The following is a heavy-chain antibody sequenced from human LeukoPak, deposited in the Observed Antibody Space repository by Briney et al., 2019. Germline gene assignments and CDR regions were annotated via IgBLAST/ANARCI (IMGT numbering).Heavy chain of an antibody. CDR2: IYYSGST. Sequence: SETLSLTCTVSGGSISSSSYYWGWIRQPPGKGLEWIGSIYYSGSTYYNPSLKSRVTISVDTSKNQFSLKLSSVTAADTAVYYCARLMGYCSSTSCHPHAFDIWGQGTMVTVSS. CDR3: ARLMGYCSSTSCHPHAFDI. J-gene: IGHJ3*02. CDR1: GGSISSSSYY. V-gene: IGHV4-39*01. D-gene: IGHD2-2*01.